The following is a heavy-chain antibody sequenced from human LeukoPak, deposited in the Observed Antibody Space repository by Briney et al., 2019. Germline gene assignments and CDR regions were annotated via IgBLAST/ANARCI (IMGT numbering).Heavy chain of an antibody. CDR1: GFTFSNYG. CDR3: ARLLLYNYYGMDV. V-gene: IGHV3-33*01. D-gene: IGHD1-26*01. J-gene: IGHJ6*02. CDR2: IWYDGSKK. Sequence: PGGSLRLSCTASGFTFSNYGLLWVRQAAGKGLEWKAIIWYDGSKKYYADSVKGRFTISRDDSKNTLFLQMNSLRAADTAVYYCARLLLYNYYGMDVWGQGTTVTVSS.